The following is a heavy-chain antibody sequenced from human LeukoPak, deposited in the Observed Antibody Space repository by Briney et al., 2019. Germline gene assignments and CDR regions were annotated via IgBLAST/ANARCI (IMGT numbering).Heavy chain of an antibody. J-gene: IGHJ4*02. V-gene: IGHV1-2*02. Sequence: GASVKVSCKASGYTFTGYYMHWVRQAPGQGLEWMGWINPNSGGTNYAQKFQGRVTMTRDTSISTAYMELSRLRSDDTAVYYCARDPPSIDYGEPHWGQGTLVTVSS. D-gene: IGHD4-17*01. CDR1: GYTFTGYY. CDR3: ARDPPSIDYGEPH. CDR2: INPNSGGT.